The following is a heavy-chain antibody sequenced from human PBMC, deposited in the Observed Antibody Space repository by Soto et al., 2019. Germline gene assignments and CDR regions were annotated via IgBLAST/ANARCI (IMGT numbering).Heavy chain of an antibody. D-gene: IGHD2-15*01. J-gene: IGHJ5*02. V-gene: IGHV4-4*07. CDR1: GGSISSYH. CDR3: AREGVAATGTWWFDP. Sequence: SETLSLTCTVSGGSISSYHWNWIRQPAGKGLEWIGRIYNNGSSNYNPSLKSRVTMSVDTSKNQFSLKLSSVTAADTAVYSCAREGVAATGTWWFDPWGQGTVVTVSS. CDR2: IYNNGSS.